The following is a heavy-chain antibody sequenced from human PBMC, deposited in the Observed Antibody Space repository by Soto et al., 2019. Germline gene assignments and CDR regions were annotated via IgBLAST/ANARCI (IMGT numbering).Heavy chain of an antibody. D-gene: IGHD2-21*01. J-gene: IGHJ6*02. Sequence: QVQLQESGPGLVKPSETLSLTCSVSGGSISGYYWSWIRQPPGKGLEWIGYIYYNGYTIYSPSLNSRVTISVDTSTNQFSLKSTSVTAADTAMYYCTRHPPIARFENGLDVWGQGTTVTVSS. CDR3: TRHPPIARFENGLDV. CDR1: GGSISGYY. V-gene: IGHV4-59*08. CDR2: IYYNGYT.